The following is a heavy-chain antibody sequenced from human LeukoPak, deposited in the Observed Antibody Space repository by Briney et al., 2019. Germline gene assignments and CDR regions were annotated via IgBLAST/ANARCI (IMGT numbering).Heavy chain of an antibody. CDR2: IYYSGST. V-gene: IGHV4-31*03. J-gene: IGHJ4*02. D-gene: IGHD2-15*01. Sequence: SQTLSLTCTVSGGSISSGGYYWSWIRQHPGKGLEWIGYIYYSGSTYYNPSLKSRVTISVDTSKNLFSLKLSSVTAADTAVYYCARVPRRPMVVYFDYWGQGTLVTVSS. CDR1: GGSISSGGYY. CDR3: ARVPRRPMVVYFDY.